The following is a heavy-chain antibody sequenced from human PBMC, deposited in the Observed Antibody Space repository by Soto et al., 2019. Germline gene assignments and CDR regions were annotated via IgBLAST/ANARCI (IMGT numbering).Heavy chain of an antibody. D-gene: IGHD1-1*01. CDR2: IIPIFGTA. V-gene: IGHV1-69*01. CDR1: AGTFSSYA. J-gene: IGHJ6*02. Sequence: SVKVSCKASAGTFSSYAISCVRPAPRKGLEWMGGIIPIFGTANYAQKFQGRVTITADESTSTAYMELSSLRSEDTAVYYCARTTGTTNYYYGMDGWGQGTRVTVSS. CDR3: ARTTGTTNYYYGMDG.